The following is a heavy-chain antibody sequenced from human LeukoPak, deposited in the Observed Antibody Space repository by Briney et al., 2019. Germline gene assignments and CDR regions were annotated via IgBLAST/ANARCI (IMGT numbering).Heavy chain of an antibody. CDR2: ITGDGGNT. CDR3: VRQAVADVFFDS. J-gene: IGHJ4*02. Sequence: PGGSLRLSCSASGFTFSSYSMHWVRQAPGEGLKYISDITGDGGNTYYADSVKGRFTISRDNSKNTLYLQMSSLRTEDTAVYYCVRQAVADVFFDSWGQGTLVTVSS. D-gene: IGHD6-13*01. V-gene: IGHV3-64D*06. CDR1: GFTFSSYS.